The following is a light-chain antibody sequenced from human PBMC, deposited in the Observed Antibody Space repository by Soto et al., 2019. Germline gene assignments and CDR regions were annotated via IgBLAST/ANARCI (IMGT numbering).Light chain of an antibody. CDR3: QSFDSTLSGYV. CDR1: SSNIGAGYG. Sequence: QSVLTQPPSVSGAPGQRVTISCTGSSSNIGAGYGVHWYQQLPGTAPHLLIHSNINRPSGVPDRFSGSNSGTSASLAITGLQAEDEADYSCQSFDSTLSGYVFGTGTKVTVL. V-gene: IGLV1-40*01. J-gene: IGLJ1*01. CDR2: SNI.